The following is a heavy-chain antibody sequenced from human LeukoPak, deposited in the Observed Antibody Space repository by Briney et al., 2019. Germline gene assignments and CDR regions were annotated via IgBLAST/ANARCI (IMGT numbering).Heavy chain of an antibody. CDR3: ARTNPVYGDYDY. CDR1: GFVFSNYA. Sequence: GRSLRLSCAASGFVFSNYAMTWVRQAPGKGLEWVSSISGSGAATYYADSVKGRFIISRDNSKNSVFLQMNRLRGEDTAVYYCARTNPVYGDYDYWGQGTLVTVSS. V-gene: IGHV3-23*01. D-gene: IGHD4-17*01. J-gene: IGHJ4*02. CDR2: ISGSGAAT.